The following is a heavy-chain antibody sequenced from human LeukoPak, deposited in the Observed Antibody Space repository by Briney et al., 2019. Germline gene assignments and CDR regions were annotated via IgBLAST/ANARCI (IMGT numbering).Heavy chain of an antibody. D-gene: IGHD3-3*01. CDR1: GFTFRIHW. CDR2: IKQDGSAK. CDR3: ARDSGGPYYDFWSGP. J-gene: IGHJ5*02. V-gene: IGHV3-7*01. Sequence: GGSRRLSCAASGFTFRIHWMSWVRQAPGKGLEWVANIKQDGSAKYYVDSVKGRFTISRDNAKSLLYLQMNSLRAEDTAVYYCARDSGGPYYDFWSGPWGQGTLVTVSS.